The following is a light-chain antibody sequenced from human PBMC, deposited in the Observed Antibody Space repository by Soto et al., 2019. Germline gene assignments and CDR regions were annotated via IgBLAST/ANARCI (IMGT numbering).Light chain of an antibody. J-gene: IGKJ4*02. Sequence: DIQMTQSPSSVSASVGDRVTITCRASQDISSWLAWYQQKPGKAPKRLNYAATSWQSGVASKFSCSLSVTEFTLTISGLQPKDLVTYYCQQSYIFPLTFVGGTKVENK. CDR2: AAT. V-gene: IGKV1-12*01. CDR1: QDISSW. CDR3: QQSYIFPLT.